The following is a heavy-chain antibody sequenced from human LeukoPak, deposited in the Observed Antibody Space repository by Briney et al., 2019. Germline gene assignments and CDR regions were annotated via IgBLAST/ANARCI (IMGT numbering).Heavy chain of an antibody. CDR1: GGTFSSYA. V-gene: IGHV1-69*05. D-gene: IGHD4-23*01. J-gene: IGHJ4*02. CDR3: ARNYGGNAGYFDY. Sequence: SVKVSCKASGGTFSSYAISWVRQAPGQGLEWMGGIIPIFGTANYAQKFQGRVTITTDESTSTAYMELSSLRSEDTAVYYCARNYGGNAGYFDYWGQGTLVTVSS. CDR2: IIPIFGTA.